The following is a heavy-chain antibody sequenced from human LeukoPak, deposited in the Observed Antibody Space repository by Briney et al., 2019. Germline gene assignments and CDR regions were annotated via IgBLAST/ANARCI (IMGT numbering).Heavy chain of an antibody. V-gene: IGHV4-4*07. CDR3: ARGRDEITMVRGVIVRSDMDV. CDR1: GGSISSYY. Sequence: SETLSLTCTVSGGSISSYYWSWIRQPAGKGLEWIGRIYTSGSTNYNPSLKSRVTMSVDTSKNQFSLKLSSVTAADTAVYYCARGRDEITMVRGVIVRSDMDVWGKGTTVTISS. D-gene: IGHD3-10*01. J-gene: IGHJ6*03. CDR2: IYTSGST.